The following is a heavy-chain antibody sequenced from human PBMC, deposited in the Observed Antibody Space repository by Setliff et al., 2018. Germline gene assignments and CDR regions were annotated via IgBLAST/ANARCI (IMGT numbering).Heavy chain of an antibody. CDR1: GYTFTDYY. V-gene: IGHV1-3*03. Sequence: GASVKVSCKASGYTFTDYYIHWVRQAPGQRLEWMGWINAGNGDTKYSQDFQGRVTITRDTSASTAYMDLSSLRSDDMAVYYCARGRSTANPYYYYYMEVWGKGTTVTVSS. J-gene: IGHJ6*03. CDR3: ARGRSTANPYYYYYMEV. CDR2: INAGNGDT. D-gene: IGHD4-4*01.